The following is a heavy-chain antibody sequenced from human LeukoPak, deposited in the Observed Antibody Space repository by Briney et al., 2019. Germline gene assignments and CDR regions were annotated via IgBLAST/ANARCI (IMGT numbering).Heavy chain of an antibody. V-gene: IGHV4-4*07. CDR2: MYTAGST. D-gene: IGHD5-12*01. Sequence: SETLSLTCTVSGDSISSYYWSWLRQPAAKGLEWVGRMYTAGSTNYNPSLKSRVTMSVDTSKNQFSLKLSSVTAADTAVYYCARDSGYDLTWGQGTLVTVSS. J-gene: IGHJ5*02. CDR3: ARDSGYDLT. CDR1: GDSISSYY.